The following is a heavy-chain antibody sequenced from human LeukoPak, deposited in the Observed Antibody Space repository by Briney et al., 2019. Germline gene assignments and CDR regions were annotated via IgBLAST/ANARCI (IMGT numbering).Heavy chain of an antibody. D-gene: IGHD2-2*01. Sequence: PSQTLSLTCTVSGGSISSGGYYWSWIRPPPGKGLEWIVYIYYSGSTYYNPSIKRRVTIPVDTSKNQFSLKLSSVAAADTAVYYCARDRIVVVPAATLDAFDIWGQGTMVTVSS. J-gene: IGHJ3*02. CDR2: IYYSGST. CDR1: GGSISSGGYY. CDR3: ARDRIVVVPAATLDAFDI. V-gene: IGHV4-30-4*08.